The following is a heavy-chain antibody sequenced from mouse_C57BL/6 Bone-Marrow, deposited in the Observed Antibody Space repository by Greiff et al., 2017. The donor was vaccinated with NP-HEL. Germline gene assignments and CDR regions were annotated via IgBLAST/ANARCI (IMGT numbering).Heavy chain of an antibody. CDR2: ISPGSGST. D-gene: IGHD2-1*01. J-gene: IGHJ4*01. CDR3: ARYLLWYPYYYAMDY. CDR1: GYTFTSYW. V-gene: IGHV1-55*01. Sequence: QVQLQQPGAELVKPGASVKMSCKASGYTFTSYWITWVKQRPGQGLEWIGDISPGSGSTNYNEKFKSKATLTVDTSSSTAYMQLSSLTSEDSAVYYCARYLLWYPYYYAMDYWGQGTSVTVAS.